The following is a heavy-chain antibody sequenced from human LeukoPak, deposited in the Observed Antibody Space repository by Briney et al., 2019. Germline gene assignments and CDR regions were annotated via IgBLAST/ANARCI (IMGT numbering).Heavy chain of an antibody. CDR2: IYNSGST. J-gene: IGHJ4*02. CDR3: ARVSVAGPRGYFDY. V-gene: IGHV4-59*12. D-gene: IGHD6-19*01. Sequence: SETLSLTCTVSGGSISSYYWSWIRQPPGKGLEWIGYIYNSGSTNYNPSLRSRVTISVDTSKNQFSLKLSPVTAADTAVYYCARVSVAGPRGYFDYWGQGTLVTVSS. CDR1: GGSISSYY.